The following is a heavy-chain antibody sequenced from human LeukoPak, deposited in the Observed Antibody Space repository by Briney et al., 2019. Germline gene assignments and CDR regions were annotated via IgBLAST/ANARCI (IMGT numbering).Heavy chain of an antibody. CDR1: GGSFSGYY. Sequence: SETLSLTCAVYGGSFSGYYWSWIRQPPGKGLEWIGEINHSGSTNYNPSLKSQVTISVDTSKNQFSLKLSSVTAADTAVYYCARARLGSYYGSGSYSNWGQGTLVTVSS. J-gene: IGHJ4*02. D-gene: IGHD3-10*01. CDR2: INHSGST. CDR3: ARARLGSYYGSGSYSN. V-gene: IGHV4-34*01.